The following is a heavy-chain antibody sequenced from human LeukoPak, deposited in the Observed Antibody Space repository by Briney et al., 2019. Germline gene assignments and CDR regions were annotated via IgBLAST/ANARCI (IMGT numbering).Heavy chain of an antibody. CDR1: GFTFSSFA. D-gene: IGHD3-22*01. Sequence: GGSLRLSCAASGFTFSSFATSWVRQAPGKGLEWVSGISASGGSTCYADSVKGRFTISRGNSKNTLYLQMNSLRAEDTAVYYCAKGFYDNSASGVFDIWGQGTMVTVSS. V-gene: IGHV3-23*01. CDR2: ISASGGST. CDR3: AKGFYDNSASGVFDI. J-gene: IGHJ3*02.